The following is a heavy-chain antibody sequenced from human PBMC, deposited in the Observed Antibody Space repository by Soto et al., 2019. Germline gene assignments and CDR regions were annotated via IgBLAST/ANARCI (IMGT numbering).Heavy chain of an antibody. Sequence: QVQLVQSGGEVKKPGASVKVSCKTSGYSFTTYGISWVRQAPGQGLEWMGRISGYKGNTNCAQKLKGRVTMTTDTSTSTAYMELRGLRSDAPAVYYCESEGPAPYSYSGMDVWGQGSTVAVSS. V-gene: IGHV1-18*01. CDR1: GYSFTTYG. CDR3: ESEGPAPYSYSGMDV. CDR2: ISGYKGNT. J-gene: IGHJ6*02.